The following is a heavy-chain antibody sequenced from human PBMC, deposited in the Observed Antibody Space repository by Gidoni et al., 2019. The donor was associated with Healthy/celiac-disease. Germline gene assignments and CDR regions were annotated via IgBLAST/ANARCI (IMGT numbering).Heavy chain of an antibody. V-gene: IGHV4-34*01. Sequence: QVQLQQWGAGLLKPTETLSLTCAGYGGSFSGYYRSWIRQPPGKGLEWIGESNNSGITNYNPSLKSRVSISVDTSKNQCSLKLSSVTAADTAVYYCARGWIRDYWGQGTLVTVSS. CDR1: GGSFSGYY. D-gene: IGHD1-1*01. J-gene: IGHJ4*02. CDR3: ARGWIRDY. CDR2: SNNSGIT.